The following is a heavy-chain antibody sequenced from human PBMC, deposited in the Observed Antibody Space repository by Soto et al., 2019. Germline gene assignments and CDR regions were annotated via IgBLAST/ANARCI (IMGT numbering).Heavy chain of an antibody. CDR3: ALTRRSSLLEVAGPGFEY. CDR2: LSYEGSEE. Sequence: LRLSCAASGFNFGVFGMHWVRQAPGKGLEWLSVLSYEGSEEYYADSVRGRFTISRDNSKNTLFLQMDSLRVDDTGVYYCALTRRSSLLEVAGPGFEYWGQGTLVTVSS. D-gene: IGHD6-19*01. CDR1: GFNFGVFG. J-gene: IGHJ4*02. V-gene: IGHV3-30*03.